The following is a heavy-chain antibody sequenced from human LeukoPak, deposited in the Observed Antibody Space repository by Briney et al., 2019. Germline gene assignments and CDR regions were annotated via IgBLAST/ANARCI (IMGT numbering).Heavy chain of an antibody. CDR2: IYSDGST. V-gene: IGHV3-53*01. CDR3: VGGEWLRSGLGY. Sequence: GGSLRLSCAASGFTVSGYYMSWVRQAPGKGLEWVSTIYSDGSTYYADSVKGRFIISRDNSKNTLYLQMYSLRAEDTAVYFCVGGEWLRSGLGYWGQGTLVTVSS. CDR1: GFTVSGYY. J-gene: IGHJ4*02. D-gene: IGHD5-12*01.